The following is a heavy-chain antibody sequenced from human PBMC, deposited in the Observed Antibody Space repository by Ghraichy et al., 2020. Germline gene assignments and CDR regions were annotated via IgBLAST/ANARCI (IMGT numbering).Heavy chain of an antibody. D-gene: IGHD6-19*01. J-gene: IGHJ4*02. CDR1: GFTFATYA. V-gene: IGHV3-9*01. CDR2: ISWSSGCI. CDR3: ARGRGMAVGNGDFDY. Sequence: GGSLRLSCAASGFTFATYAMHWVRQAPGKGLEWVSGISWSSGCIEYADSVKGRFTISRDNSKNTLYLQMNSLRVEDTALYYCARGRGMAVGNGDFDYWGQGTLVTVSS.